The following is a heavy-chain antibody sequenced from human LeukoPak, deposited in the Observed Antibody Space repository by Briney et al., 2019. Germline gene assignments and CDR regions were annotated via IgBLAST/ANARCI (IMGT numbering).Heavy chain of an antibody. CDR3: AKELKIVVVPSDAFGI. V-gene: IGHV3-23*01. CDR2: ISGSGGST. D-gene: IGHD3-22*01. J-gene: IGHJ3*02. Sequence: GGSLRLSCAASGFTFSSYAMSWVRQAPGKGLEWVSAISGSGGSTYYADSVKGRFTISRDNSKNTLYLQMNSLRAEDTAVYYCAKELKIVVVPSDAFGIWGQGTMVTVSS. CDR1: GFTFSSYA.